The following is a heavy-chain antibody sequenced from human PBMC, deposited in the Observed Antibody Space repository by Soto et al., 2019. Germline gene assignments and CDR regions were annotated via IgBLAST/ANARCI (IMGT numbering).Heavy chain of an antibody. CDR2: ISTHNGNT. J-gene: IGHJ4*02. CDR3: ARWREGYFDY. CDR1: GYTFISYG. Sequence: QVQLVQSGTEVKKPGASVNISCRASGYTFISYGLSWVRQAPGQGLEWMGWISTHNGNTDYTQKLQGRVTVTTDTSTSTGYMELRSLRSDDTAVYYCARWREGYFDYWGQGTLVPVSS. D-gene: IGHD1-26*01. V-gene: IGHV1-18*01.